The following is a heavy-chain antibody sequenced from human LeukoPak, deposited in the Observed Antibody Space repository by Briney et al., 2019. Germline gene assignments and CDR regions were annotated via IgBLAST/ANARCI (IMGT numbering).Heavy chain of an antibody. Sequence: PSETLSLTCTVSGGSISSYYWSWIRQPAGKGLEWIGRIYTSGSTNYNPSLKSRVTMSVDTSKNQFSLQLRSVTAADTAVYYCARSGFRNWGDWNYYYMDVWGKGTTVTVSS. CDR3: ARSGFRNWGDWNYYYMDV. CDR1: GGSISSYY. D-gene: IGHD7-27*01. CDR2: IYTSGST. J-gene: IGHJ6*03. V-gene: IGHV4-4*07.